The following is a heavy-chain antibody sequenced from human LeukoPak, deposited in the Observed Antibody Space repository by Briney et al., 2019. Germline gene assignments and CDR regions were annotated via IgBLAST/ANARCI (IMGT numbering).Heavy chain of an antibody. V-gene: IGHV3-30*02. Sequence: GGSLRLSCAASGFTFSSYGMHWVRQAPGKGLEWVAFIRYDGSNKYYADSVKGRFTTSRDNSKNTLYLQMNSLRAEDTAVYYCAKDVARSGSYYDYFDYWGQGTLVTVSS. D-gene: IGHD3-10*01. J-gene: IGHJ4*02. CDR1: GFTFSSYG. CDR3: AKDVARSGSYYDYFDY. CDR2: IRYDGSNK.